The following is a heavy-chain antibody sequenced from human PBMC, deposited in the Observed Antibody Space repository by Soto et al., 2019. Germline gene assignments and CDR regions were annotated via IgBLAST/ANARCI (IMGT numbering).Heavy chain of an antibody. Sequence: QVQLVQSGAEVKKPGASVKVSCKASGYTFTGYYMHWVRQAPGQGLEWMGWINPNSGGTNYAQKFQGWVTMTRDTSISTAYMELSRLRSDDTAVYYCAVGGSSSSAVAIVFDYWGQGTLVTVSS. J-gene: IGHJ4*02. V-gene: IGHV1-2*04. D-gene: IGHD6-6*01. CDR1: GYTFTGYY. CDR2: INPNSGGT. CDR3: AVGGSSSSAVAIVFDY.